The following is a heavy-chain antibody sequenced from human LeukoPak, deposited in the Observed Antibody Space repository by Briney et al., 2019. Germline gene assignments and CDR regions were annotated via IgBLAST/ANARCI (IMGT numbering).Heavy chain of an antibody. CDR1: GFTFSSYG. CDR2: IWYDGSNK. D-gene: IGHD2-15*01. J-gene: IGHJ4*02. Sequence: GGSLRLSCAASGFTFSSYGMHWVRQAPGKGLEWVAVIWYDGSNKYYADSVKGRFTISRDNSKNTLYLQMNSLRAEDTAVYYCAREDLGYCSGGSCYSDYWGQGTLVTVSS. V-gene: IGHV3-33*01. CDR3: AREDLGYCSGGSCYSDY.